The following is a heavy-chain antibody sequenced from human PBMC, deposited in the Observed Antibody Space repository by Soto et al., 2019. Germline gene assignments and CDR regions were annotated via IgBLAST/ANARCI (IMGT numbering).Heavy chain of an antibody. Sequence: VASVKVSCKASGYTFTGYYMHWVRQAPGQGLEWMGWINPNSGGTNYAQKFQGRVTMTRDTSISTAYMELSRLRSDDTAVYYCARATAPKDIVVVPAAIQRAWFDPWGQGTLVTVSS. CDR3: ARATAPKDIVVVPAAIQRAWFDP. J-gene: IGHJ5*02. CDR2: INPNSGGT. D-gene: IGHD2-2*02. V-gene: IGHV1-2*02. CDR1: GYTFTGYY.